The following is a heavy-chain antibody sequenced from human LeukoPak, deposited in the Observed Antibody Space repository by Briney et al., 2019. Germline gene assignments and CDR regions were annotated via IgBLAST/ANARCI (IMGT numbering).Heavy chain of an antibody. J-gene: IGHJ3*02. Sequence: ASVKVTCKSSGYTFTGYYMHWLRQAPGQGLEWMGWINPNSGGTNYPQKFQGRVTLTRDTSITTAYMDLRRLRSDDTAVYYCATAYYDGSVYCPDSFDIWGQGTMVTVSS. CDR1: GYTFTGYY. CDR3: ATAYYDGSVYCPDSFDI. D-gene: IGHD3-22*01. V-gene: IGHV1-2*02. CDR2: INPNSGGT.